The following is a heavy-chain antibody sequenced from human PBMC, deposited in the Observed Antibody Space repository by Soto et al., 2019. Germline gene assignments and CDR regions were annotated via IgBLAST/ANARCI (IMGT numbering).Heavy chain of an antibody. CDR1: GFTFSSSA. CDR2: ISGAGDST. Sequence: EVQLLESGGGLVQPGGSLRLSCAVSGFTFSSSAMNWFRQAPGKGPEWVSFISGAGDSTYYADSVKGRSTISRDNSRNTLYLQMNSLRAEDTAIYYCAKRAGDGYLDYWGQGTLVTVSS. CDR3: AKRAGDGYLDY. V-gene: IGHV3-23*01. J-gene: IGHJ4*02. D-gene: IGHD4-17*01.